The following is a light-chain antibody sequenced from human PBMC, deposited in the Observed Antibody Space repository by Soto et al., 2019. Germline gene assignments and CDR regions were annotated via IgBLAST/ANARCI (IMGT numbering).Light chain of an antibody. Sequence: QSVLTQPPSVSGAPGQRLTISCTGSSSNIGADYDVHWYQQLPGTAPKLLIYGNSNRPSGVPDRFSGSKSGTSASLAITGLQAEDEADYYCQSYDSSLSDVVFGGGTKLTVL. CDR2: GNS. CDR3: QSYDSSLSDVV. CDR1: SSNIGADYD. V-gene: IGLV1-40*01. J-gene: IGLJ2*01.